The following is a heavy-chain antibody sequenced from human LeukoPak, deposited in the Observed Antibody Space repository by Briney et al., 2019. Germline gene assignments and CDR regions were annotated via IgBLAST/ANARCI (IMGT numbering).Heavy chain of an antibody. D-gene: IGHD1-1*01. CDR1: GFTFSSYA. J-gene: IGHJ4*02. CDR3: AKGHIRQSDY. V-gene: IGHV3-23*01. Sequence: GGSLRLSCAASGFTFSSYAMSWVRQAPGKGLEWVSAIGGSGGSTYYADSVKGRFTISRDNSKNPLYLQMNSLRAEDTAVYYCAKGHIRQSDYWGQGTLVTVSS. CDR2: IGGSGGST.